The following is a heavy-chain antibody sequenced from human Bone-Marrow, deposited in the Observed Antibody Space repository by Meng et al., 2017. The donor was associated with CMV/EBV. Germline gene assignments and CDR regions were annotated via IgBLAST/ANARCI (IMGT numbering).Heavy chain of an antibody. D-gene: IGHD2-2*01. CDR3: ARGHTDCISPACQILYYYYYMAV. Sequence: SVKVSCKASGGTFSTYSITWVRQAPGQGLEWVGGTIPMYGTANYAQKFQGRVTITTDESMNTAYMELTSLTSDDTAVYSCARGHTDCISPACQILYYYYYMAVWGQGTTVTVSS. V-gene: IGHV1-69*05. J-gene: IGHJ6*02. CDR1: GGTFSTYS. CDR2: TIPMYGTA.